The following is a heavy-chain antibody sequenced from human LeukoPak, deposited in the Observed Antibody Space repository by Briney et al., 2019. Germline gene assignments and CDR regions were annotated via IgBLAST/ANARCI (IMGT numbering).Heavy chain of an antibody. J-gene: IGHJ4*02. CDR1: GGSISSSSYY. CDR3: ARDHGSGSYLDY. D-gene: IGHD3-10*01. V-gene: IGHV4-39*07. CDR2: IYYSGST. Sequence: PSETLSLTCTVSGGSISSSSYYWGWIRQPPGKGLEWIGSIYYSGSTYYNPSLKSRVTISVDTSKNQFSLKLSSVTAADTAVYYCARDHGSGSYLDYWGQGTLVTVSS.